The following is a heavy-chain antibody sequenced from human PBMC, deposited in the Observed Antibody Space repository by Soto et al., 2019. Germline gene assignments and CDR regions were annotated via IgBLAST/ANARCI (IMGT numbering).Heavy chain of an antibody. D-gene: IGHD2-15*01. CDR1: GGSIIDGQTY. Sequence: QVQLQESGPGLVKPSQTLSLTCTVSGGSIIDGQTYLNWIRQHPERGLEWMGYINYRGTTNYSPALKSRILISIDTSKNQFSLRRTSVTAADTAVYFCARDAPGVAPYWGQGTRVTVSS. CDR2: INYRGTT. J-gene: IGHJ4*02. V-gene: IGHV4-31*03. CDR3: ARDAPGVAPY.